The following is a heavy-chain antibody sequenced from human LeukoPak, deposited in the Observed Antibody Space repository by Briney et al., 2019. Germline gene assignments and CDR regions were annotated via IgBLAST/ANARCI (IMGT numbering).Heavy chain of an antibody. D-gene: IGHD5-12*01. CDR1: GGSISSYY. CDR3: ARLRGGYDWAFAFDI. V-gene: IGHV4-59*08. J-gene: IGHJ3*02. CDR2: IYSSGNT. Sequence: SETLSLTCTVSGGSISSYYWSWIRQTPGRRLEWIGYIYSSGNTNFNPSLNSRVTISVDTSKNQFSLKLSSVTAADTAVYYCARLRGGYDWAFAFDIWGQGTMVTVSS.